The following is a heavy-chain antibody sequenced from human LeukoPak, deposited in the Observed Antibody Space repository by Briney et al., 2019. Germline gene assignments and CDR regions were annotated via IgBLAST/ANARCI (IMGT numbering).Heavy chain of an antibody. CDR3: ARLRIYYYGMDV. J-gene: IGHJ6*02. CDR2: ISSSSSYI. CDR1: GFTFSSYS. D-gene: IGHD2/OR15-2a*01. Sequence: GGSLRLSCAASGFTFSSYSMNWVRQAPGKGLEWVSSISSSSSYIYYADSVKGRFTISRDNAKNSLYLQMNSLRAEDTAVYYCARLRIYYYGMDVWGQGTTVTVSS. V-gene: IGHV3-21*01.